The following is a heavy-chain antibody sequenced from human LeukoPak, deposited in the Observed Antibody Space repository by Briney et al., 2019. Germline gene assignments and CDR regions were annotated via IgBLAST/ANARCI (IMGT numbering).Heavy chain of an antibody. Sequence: GGSLRLSCAASGFTFDDYGMSWVRQAPGKGLEWVSGTNWNGGSTGYADSVKGRFTISRDNAKNSLYLQMNSLRAEDTALYYCASVPGLRLGELSFDDAFDIWGQGTMVTVSS. CDR3: ASVPGLRLGELSFDDAFDI. D-gene: IGHD3-16*02. CDR2: TNWNGGST. J-gene: IGHJ3*02. CDR1: GFTFDDYG. V-gene: IGHV3-20*04.